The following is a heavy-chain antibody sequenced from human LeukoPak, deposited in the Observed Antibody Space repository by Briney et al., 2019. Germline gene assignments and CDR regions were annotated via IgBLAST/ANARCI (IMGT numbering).Heavy chain of an antibody. J-gene: IGHJ4*02. CDR1: GFTFSSYG. D-gene: IGHD2-21*01. CDR2: ISSSGTYI. CDR3: AREQSYSEEIVVVNPPFDY. V-gene: IGHV3-21*01. Sequence: PGGSLRLSCAASGFTFSSYGMNWVRQAPGKGLEWVSSISSSGTYIYFADSVKGRFTISRDNAKNSLYLQMNSLRAEDTALYYCAREQSYSEEIVVVNPPFDYWGQGTLVTVS.